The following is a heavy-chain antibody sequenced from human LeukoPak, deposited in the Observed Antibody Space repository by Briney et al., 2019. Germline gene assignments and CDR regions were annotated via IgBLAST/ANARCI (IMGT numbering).Heavy chain of an antibody. J-gene: IGHJ4*02. V-gene: IGHV1-2*02. D-gene: IGHD1-26*01. CDR2: IIPHSGGT. CDR1: GYTFTGYY. Sequence: ASVKVSCKASGYTFTGYYMHWVRQAPGQGLEWMGWIIPHSGGTDYAQKFQGRVTMTRDTSISTAYMELSRLRSDDTAMYYCARAPQWEPTDYWGQGTLVSVSS. CDR3: ARAPQWEPTDY.